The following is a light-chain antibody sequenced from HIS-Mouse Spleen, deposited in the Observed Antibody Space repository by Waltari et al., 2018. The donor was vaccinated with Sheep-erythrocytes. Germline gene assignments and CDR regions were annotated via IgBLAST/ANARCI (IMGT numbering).Light chain of an antibody. CDR2: DAS. CDR1: QSVSSY. CDR3: QQRSNWPPYT. J-gene: IGKJ2*01. V-gene: IGKV3-11*01. Sequence: EIVLTQSPATLSLSPGERATLSCRASQSVSSYLAWYQQKPGQAHRLLIYDASSRPTGIPARFVGSGSGTDFTLTISSLEPEDFAVYYCQQRSNWPPYTFGQGTKLEIK.